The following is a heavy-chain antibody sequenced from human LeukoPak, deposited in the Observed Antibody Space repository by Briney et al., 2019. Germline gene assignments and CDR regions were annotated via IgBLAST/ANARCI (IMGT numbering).Heavy chain of an antibody. V-gene: IGHV4-39*07. CDR3: ARVHLDGYWFDY. Sequence: SETLSLTCTVSGGSISSSSYYWGWIRQPPGKGLEWIGSIYYSGSTYYNPSLKSRVTISVDTSKNQFSLKLSSVTAADTAVYYCARVHLDGYWFDYWGQGTLVTVSS. CDR2: IYYSGST. D-gene: IGHD5-24*01. CDR1: GGSISSSSYY. J-gene: IGHJ4*02.